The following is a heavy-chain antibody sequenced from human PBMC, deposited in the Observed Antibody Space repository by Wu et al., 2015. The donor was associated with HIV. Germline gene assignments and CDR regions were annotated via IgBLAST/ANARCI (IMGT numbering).Heavy chain of an antibody. V-gene: IGHV1-24*01. CDR1: ESSLTDLS. J-gene: IGHJ1*01. CDR3: AGYRRDIWSTGLPY. CDR2: FDPEDEKI. D-gene: IGHD2-15*01. Sequence: QVQLVQSGSEVKKPGASVRVSCKVSESSLTDLSIHWVRQSHGRGLEWMGGFDPEDEKIIYAQKFQSRVVMTEDRSKDTVYLDLRSLTFDDTAIFYCAGYRRDIWSTGLPYWGQGTLVSVSS.